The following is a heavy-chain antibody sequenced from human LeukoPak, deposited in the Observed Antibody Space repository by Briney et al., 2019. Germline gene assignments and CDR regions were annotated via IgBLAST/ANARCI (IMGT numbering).Heavy chain of an antibody. D-gene: IGHD6-13*01. V-gene: IGHV4-59*12. CDR2: IYHSGST. Sequence: KPSETLSLTCTVSGGSISSYYWSWVRQPPGKGLEWIGEIYHSGSTNYNPSLKSRVTISVDKSKNQFSLKLSSVTAADTAVYYCARSIAAAGGRGEPFDYWGQGTLVTVSS. CDR1: GGSISSYY. CDR3: ARSIAAAGGRGEPFDY. J-gene: IGHJ4*02.